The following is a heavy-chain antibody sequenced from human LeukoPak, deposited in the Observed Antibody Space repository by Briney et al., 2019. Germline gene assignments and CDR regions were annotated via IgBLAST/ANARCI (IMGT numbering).Heavy chain of an antibody. J-gene: IGHJ5*02. CDR3: ATDRGLAGTKENWFDP. CDR2: FDPEDGET. V-gene: IGHV1-24*01. D-gene: IGHD6-13*01. CDR1: GYTLTELS. Sequence: ASVKVSCKVSGYTLTELSMHWVRQAPGKGLEWMGGFDPEDGETIYAQKFQGRVTMTEDTSTDTAYMELSSLRSEDTAVYYCATDRGLAGTKENWFDPWGQGTLATVSS.